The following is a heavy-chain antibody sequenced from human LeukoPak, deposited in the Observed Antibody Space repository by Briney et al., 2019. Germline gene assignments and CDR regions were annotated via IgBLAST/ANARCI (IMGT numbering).Heavy chain of an antibody. Sequence: PGGSLRLSCAASGFTFSSYEMNWVRQAPGKGLEWVSSISSSSSYIYYADSVKGRFTISRDNAKNSLYLQMNSLRAEDTAVYYCARENDYGDYVMDYWGQGTLVTVSS. D-gene: IGHD4-17*01. V-gene: IGHV3-21*01. CDR3: ARENDYGDYVMDY. J-gene: IGHJ4*02. CDR2: ISSSSSYI. CDR1: GFTFSSYE.